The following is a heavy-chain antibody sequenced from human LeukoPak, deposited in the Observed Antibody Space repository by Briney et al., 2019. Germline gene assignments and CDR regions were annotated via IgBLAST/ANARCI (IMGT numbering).Heavy chain of an antibody. CDR1: GFTFSIYA. J-gene: IGHJ5*02. Sequence: GGSLRLSCAASGFTFSIYAMSWVRQAPGKGLEWVSTITGSGGSTYYADSVKGRFTFSRDNPKDTLYLQLNSLRAEDTAVYYCARSQGSGYPNYFDPWGQGSLVTVSS. D-gene: IGHD1-7*01. CDR3: ARSQGSGYPNYFDP. CDR2: ITGSGGST. V-gene: IGHV3-23*01.